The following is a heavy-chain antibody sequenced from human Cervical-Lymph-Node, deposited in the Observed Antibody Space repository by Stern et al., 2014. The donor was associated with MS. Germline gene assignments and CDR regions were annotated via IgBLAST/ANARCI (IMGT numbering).Heavy chain of an antibody. Sequence: EVQLVESGGGLVQPGESLRLSCAASGFTFSDHYMDWVRQAPGKGLEWVGRSRNKVNSYTTVSAASVTGRFAISRDDSKNSLYLQMNSLKTEDTAVYYCVRGFHSFDVWGQGATVTVSS. D-gene: IGHD4-11*01. V-gene: IGHV3-72*01. J-gene: IGHJ6*02. CDR1: GFTFSDHY. CDR2: SRNKVNSYTT. CDR3: VRGFHSFDV.